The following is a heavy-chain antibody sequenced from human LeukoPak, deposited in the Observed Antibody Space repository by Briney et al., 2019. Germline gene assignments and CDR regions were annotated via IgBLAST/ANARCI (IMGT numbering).Heavy chain of an antibody. V-gene: IGHV4-4*02. J-gene: IGHJ4*02. CDR2: IYYIGST. CDR1: GGSISSGGY. Sequence: SETLSLTCAVSGGSISSGGYWSWLRQPPGKGLEWIGQIYYIGSTNYNPSLESRVIMSLDKSTNQLSLRFNSVTAADTAVYYCARHGSYSLAFWGQGALVTVSS. D-gene: IGHD1-26*01. CDR3: ARHGSYSLAF.